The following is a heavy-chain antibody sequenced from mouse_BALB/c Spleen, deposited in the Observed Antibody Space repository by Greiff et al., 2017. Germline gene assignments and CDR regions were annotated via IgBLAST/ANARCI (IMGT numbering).Heavy chain of an antibody. CDR2: IWSGGST. CDR1: GFSLTSYG. V-gene: IGHV2-2*02. J-gene: IGHJ2*01. CDR3: ARNGYYGRTYFDY. Sequence: VHLVESGPGLVQPSLSLSITCTVSGFSLTSYGVHWVRQSPGKGLEWLGVIWSGGSTDYNAAFISRLSISKDNSKSQVFFKMNSLQANDTAIYYCARNGYYGRTYFDYWGQGTTLTVSS. D-gene: IGHD1-1*01.